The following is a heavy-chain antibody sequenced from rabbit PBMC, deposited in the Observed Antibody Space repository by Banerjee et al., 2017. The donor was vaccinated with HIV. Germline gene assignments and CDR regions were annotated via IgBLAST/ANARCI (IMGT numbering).Heavy chain of an antibody. V-gene: IGHV1S40*01. CDR2: IGIAGDTT. CDR3: ARGSNYGGAGLDL. Sequence: QSLEESGGDLVKPGASLTLTCTASGFSFSSTYRMCWVRQAPGKGLEWIGCIGIAGDTTLSASWAKGRFTISKTSSTTVTLQMTSLTAADTATYFCARGSNYGGAGLDLWGPGTLVTVS. CDR1: GFSFSSTYR. D-gene: IGHD4-2*01. J-gene: IGHJ4*01.